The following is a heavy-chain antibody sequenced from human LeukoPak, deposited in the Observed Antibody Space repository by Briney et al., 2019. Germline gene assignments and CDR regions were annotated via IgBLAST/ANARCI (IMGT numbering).Heavy chain of an antibody. V-gene: IGHV4-61*02. CDR3: ARVVQQLANNWFDP. D-gene: IGHD6-13*01. CDR1: GGSISSGSYY. Sequence: SQTLSLTCTVSGGSISSGSYYWSWIRQPAGKGLEWIGRIYTSGSTNYNPSLKSRVTISVDTSKNQFSLKLSSVTAADTAVYYCARVVQQLANNWFDPWGQETLVTVSS. CDR2: IYTSGST. J-gene: IGHJ5*02.